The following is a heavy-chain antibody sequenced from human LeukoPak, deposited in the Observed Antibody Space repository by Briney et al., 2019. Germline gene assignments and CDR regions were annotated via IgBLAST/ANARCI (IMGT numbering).Heavy chain of an antibody. J-gene: IGHJ4*02. CDR3: AREGRWGMEYYFDS. V-gene: IGHV4-59*11. Sequence: PSETLSLTCSVSGGSLSSHYWSWVRQSPEKGLEWIGQIYHTGSTHYNPSLRSRFTISVDTSKNKFFLTLRSVTAADTAVYYCAREGRWGMEYYFDSWGQGTLVIVSS. CDR2: IYHTGST. CDR1: GGSLSSHY. D-gene: IGHD4-23*01.